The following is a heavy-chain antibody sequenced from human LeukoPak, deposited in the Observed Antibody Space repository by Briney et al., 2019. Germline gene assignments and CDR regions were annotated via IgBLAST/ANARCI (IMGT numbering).Heavy chain of an antibody. J-gene: IGHJ4*02. CDR2: ISYDGSNK. CDR1: GFTFSSYA. CDR3: AREEIAGTYFDY. V-gene: IGHV3-30*04. D-gene: IGHD6-13*01. Sequence: RSLRLSCAASGFTFSSYAMHWVRQAPGKGLEWVAVISYDGSNKYYADSVKGRFTISRDNSKNTLYLQMNSLRAEDTAVYYCAREEIAGTYFDYWGQGTLVTVSS.